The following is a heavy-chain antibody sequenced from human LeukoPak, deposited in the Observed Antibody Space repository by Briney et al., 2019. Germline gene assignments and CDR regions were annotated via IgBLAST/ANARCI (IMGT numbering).Heavy chain of an antibody. CDR1: GFTFSNYS. D-gene: IGHD6-13*01. V-gene: IGHV3-21*01. CDR3: AKEASSWYDVGVFPNDY. CDR2: ISSSSSYI. J-gene: IGHJ4*02. Sequence: PGGSLRLSCAASGFTFSNYSMNWVRQAPGKGLEWVSSISSSSSYIYYADSVKGRFTISRDNAKNSLYLQMNSLRAEDTAVYYCAKEASSWYDVGVFPNDYWGQGTLVTVSS.